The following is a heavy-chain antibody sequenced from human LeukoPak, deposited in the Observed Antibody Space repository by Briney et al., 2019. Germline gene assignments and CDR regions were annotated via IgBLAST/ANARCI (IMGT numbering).Heavy chain of an antibody. Sequence: SVNVSCKASGGTFSSYAISWVRQAPGQGLEWMGGIIPIFGTANYAQKFQGRVTITADESTSTAYMELSSLRSEDTAVYYCARVGVSDIAAYYFDYWGQGTLVTVSS. CDR1: GGTFSSYA. V-gene: IGHV1-69*13. CDR3: ARVGVSDIAAYYFDY. CDR2: IIPIFGTA. J-gene: IGHJ4*02. D-gene: IGHD6-25*01.